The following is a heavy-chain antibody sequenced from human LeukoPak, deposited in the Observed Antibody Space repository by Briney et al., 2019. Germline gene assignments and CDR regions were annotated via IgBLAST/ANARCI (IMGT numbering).Heavy chain of an antibody. Sequence: KTSETLSLTCTVSGGSISSYYWSWIRQPPGRGLEWIGYIYYSGSTNYNPSLKSRVTISVDTSKNQFSLKLSSVTAADTAVYYCARDLSYYYDCSGYFDYWGQGTLVTVSS. CDR2: IYYSGST. CDR1: GGSISSYY. V-gene: IGHV4-59*12. D-gene: IGHD3-22*01. J-gene: IGHJ4*02. CDR3: ARDLSYYYDCSGYFDY.